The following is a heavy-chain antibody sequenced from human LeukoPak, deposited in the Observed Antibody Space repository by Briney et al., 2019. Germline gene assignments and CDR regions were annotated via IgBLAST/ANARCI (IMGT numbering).Heavy chain of an antibody. CDR3: ARHQKDSYDSIFHAFEI. Sequence: PSETLSLTCAVCGGSTSSYYWSWIRQPPGRGLEWIGCLYHSGKTIYNPSLKSRVTISVDTSKNQFSLMLNSVTAADTATYYCARHQKDSYDSIFHAFEIWGQGTMATVSS. D-gene: IGHD3-22*01. J-gene: IGHJ3*02. V-gene: IGHV4-59*03. CDR2: LYHSGKT. CDR1: GGSTSSYY.